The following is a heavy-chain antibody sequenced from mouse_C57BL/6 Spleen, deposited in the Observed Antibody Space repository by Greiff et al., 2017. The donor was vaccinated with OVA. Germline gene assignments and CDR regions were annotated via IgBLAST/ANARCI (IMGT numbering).Heavy chain of an antibody. J-gene: IGHJ2*01. CDR1: GFNFSSYA. CDR3: ARESYGKMDFDY. D-gene: IGHD1-1*01. Sequence: EVKLVESGGGLVKPGGSLKLSCAASGFNFSSYAMSWVRQTPEQRLEWVATISDGGSYTYYPANVQGRFTISRDNAKNNLYLQMSHLKSEDTAMYDCARESYGKMDFDYWGQGTTLTVSS. CDR2: ISDGGSYT. V-gene: IGHV5-4*01.